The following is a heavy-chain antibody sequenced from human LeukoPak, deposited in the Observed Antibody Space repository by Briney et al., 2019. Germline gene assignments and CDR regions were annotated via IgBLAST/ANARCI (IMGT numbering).Heavy chain of an antibody. CDR3: ARDRGSSWYSAPDY. D-gene: IGHD6-13*01. J-gene: IGHJ4*02. CDR2: ISSSSSTI. V-gene: IGHV3-48*04. Sequence: PGGSLRLSCAASGFTVSSNYMNWVRQAPGKGLEWVSYISSSSSTIYYADSVKGRFTISRDNAKNSLYLQMNSLRAEDTAVYYCARDRGSSWYSAPDYWGQGTLVTVSS. CDR1: GFTVSSNY.